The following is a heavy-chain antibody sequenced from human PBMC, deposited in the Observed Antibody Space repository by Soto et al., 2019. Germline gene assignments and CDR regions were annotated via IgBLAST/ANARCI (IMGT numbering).Heavy chain of an antibody. CDR2: IYSGGST. Sequence: EVQLVESGGGLIQPGGSLRLSCAASGFTVSSNYMSWVREAPGKGLEWVSVIYSGGSTYYADSVKGRFTISRDNSKNTLYLQMNSLRAEDTAVYYCARVGAVAGTTWDYWGQGTLVTVSS. V-gene: IGHV3-53*01. CDR1: GFTVSSNY. D-gene: IGHD6-19*01. J-gene: IGHJ4*02. CDR3: ARVGAVAGTTWDY.